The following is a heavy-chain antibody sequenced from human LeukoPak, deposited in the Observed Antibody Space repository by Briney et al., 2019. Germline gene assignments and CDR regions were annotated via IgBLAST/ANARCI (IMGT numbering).Heavy chain of an antibody. CDR3: ARTIAQYTNSWLYYYYGMDV. CDR2: ISGNGDDT. CDR1: VFTFTSYA. Sequence: GGALRLSCAASVFTFTSYAMSWMRQAPGKGVEWVSSISGNGDDTYHADSVKGGFTVSRDNSKRTLYLYMKSLRAEDTAVFYCARTIAQYTNSWLYYYYGMDVWGQGTTVTVSS. J-gene: IGHJ6*02. D-gene: IGHD6-13*01. V-gene: IGHV3-23*01.